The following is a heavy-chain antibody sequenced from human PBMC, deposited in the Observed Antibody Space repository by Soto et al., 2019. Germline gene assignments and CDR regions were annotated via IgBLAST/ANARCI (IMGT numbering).Heavy chain of an antibody. CDR2: ISSSGGDT. Sequence: PGGSLRLSCAASGFTFSSYAMSWVRQAPGKGLEWVSGISSSGGDTPYADSAKGRFTISRDNSKNTLYLQMNSLRAEDTAVYYCARDPGQDEAMDYWGQGTLVTVSS. V-gene: IGHV3-23*01. CDR1: GFTFSSYA. CDR3: ARDPGQDEAMDY. J-gene: IGHJ4*02.